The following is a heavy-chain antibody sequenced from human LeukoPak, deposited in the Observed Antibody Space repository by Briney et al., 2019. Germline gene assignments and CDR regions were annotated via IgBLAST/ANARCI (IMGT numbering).Heavy chain of an antibody. J-gene: IGHJ4*02. CDR3: AREGYCRGGSCLDY. Sequence: ASVTVSCTTSGYTFTNYYVHWVRQAPGQGLEWMGWINPNSGGTNYAQQFQGRVTMTRDTSISTYYMELSRLISDDTAVYYCAREGYCRGGSCLDYWGQGALVTVSS. V-gene: IGHV1-2*02. D-gene: IGHD2-15*01. CDR1: GYTFTNYY. CDR2: INPNSGGT.